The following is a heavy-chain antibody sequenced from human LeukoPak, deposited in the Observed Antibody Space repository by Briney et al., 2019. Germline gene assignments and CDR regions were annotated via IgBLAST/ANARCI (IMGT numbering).Heavy chain of an antibody. CDR2: ISGSGGTT. V-gene: IGHV3-23*01. CDR3: ALRYCSAGSCYGGIDY. CDR1: GFTFSSYA. J-gene: IGHJ4*02. Sequence: PGGSLRLSCAASGFTFSSYAMSWVRQAPGKGLEWVSTISGSGGTTLFSDSVKGRFTISRDTSKNTLYLQMNSLRAEDTAVYYCALRYCSAGSCYGGIDYWGQGTLVTVSS. D-gene: IGHD2-15*01.